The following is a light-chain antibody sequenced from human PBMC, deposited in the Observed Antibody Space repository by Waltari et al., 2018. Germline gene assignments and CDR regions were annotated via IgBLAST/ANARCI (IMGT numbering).Light chain of an antibody. CDR3: QQYSGSSFT. Sequence: DIQMAQSPSTLSASVGYTITITCLASQSVNIWFAWYHQRPGLAPKVLIYKASVLDTGVPSRVSGSGSGTEFTLTVSGLQPEDYGTYYCQQYSGSSFTFGGGTKVELK. J-gene: IGKJ4*01. CDR2: KAS. V-gene: IGKV1-5*03. CDR1: QSVNIW.